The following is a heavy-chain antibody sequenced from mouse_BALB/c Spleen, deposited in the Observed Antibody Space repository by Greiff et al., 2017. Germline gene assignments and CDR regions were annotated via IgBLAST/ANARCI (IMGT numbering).Heavy chain of an antibody. CDR2: ILPGSGST. CDR1: GYTFTNYW. J-gene: IGHJ2*01. V-gene: IGHV1-63*02. D-gene: IGHD1-1*01. Sequence: VQLQQSGAELVRPGTSVKISCKASGYTFTNYWLGWVKQRPGHGLEWIGEILPGSGSTNYNEKFKGKATFTADTSSNTAYMQLSSLTSEDSAVYYCARGSGSFDYWGQGTTLTVSS. CDR3: ARGSGSFDY.